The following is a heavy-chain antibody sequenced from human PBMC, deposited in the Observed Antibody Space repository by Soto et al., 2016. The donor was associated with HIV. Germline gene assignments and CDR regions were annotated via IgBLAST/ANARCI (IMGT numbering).Heavy chain of an antibody. CDR3: TRGDDYCGGDCYINQPFDN. Sequence: EVQLVESGGGLVKPGGPVRLSCAASGFTSSRYTMAWVRQAPGKGLEWISSISSGSDYIYFIDSLKGRFTISRDNAKNSLFLQMSSLRAEDTAVYFCTRGDDYCGGDCYINQPFDNWGQGTLVTVSS. CDR2: ISSGSDYI. CDR1: GFTSSRYT. V-gene: IGHV3-21*01. D-gene: IGHD2-21*01. J-gene: IGHJ4*02.